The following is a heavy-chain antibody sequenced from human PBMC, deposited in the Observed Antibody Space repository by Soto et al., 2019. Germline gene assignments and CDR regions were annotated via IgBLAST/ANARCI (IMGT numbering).Heavy chain of an antibody. CDR2: IYYSGST. J-gene: IGHJ4*02. D-gene: IGHD4-17*01. CDR1: GGSISSGGYY. CDR3: ARSSHSTVTTFDY. V-gene: IGHV4-31*03. Sequence: QVQLQESGPGLVKPSQTLSLTCTVSGGSISSGGYYWSWIRQHPGKGLEWIGYIYYSGSTYYNPSLQRRVTISVDPSKIQFSLKLSSVTAADTAVYYCARSSHSTVTTFDYWGQGTLVTVSS.